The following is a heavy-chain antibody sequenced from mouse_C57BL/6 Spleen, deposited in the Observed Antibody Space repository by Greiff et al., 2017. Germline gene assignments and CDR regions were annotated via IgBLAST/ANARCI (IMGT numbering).Heavy chain of an antibody. CDR2: ILPGSGSP. Sequence: VQLLQSGADLMQPGASVKLSCIATGYTFTGYWIAWVNQRPGHGLEWIAAILPGSGSPTSNEKFKGKATFTADTSSNTAYMQLSSLTTEDSAIEDRARKGNYRRYWYFDVWGTGTTVTVAS. CDR3: ARKGNYRRYWYFDV. CDR1: GYTFTGYW. D-gene: IGHD2-1*01. V-gene: IGHV1-9*01. J-gene: IGHJ1*03.